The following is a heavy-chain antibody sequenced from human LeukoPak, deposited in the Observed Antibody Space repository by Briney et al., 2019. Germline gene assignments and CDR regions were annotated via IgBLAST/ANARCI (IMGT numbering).Heavy chain of an antibody. CDR3: AKGDWNDGFLDH. V-gene: IGHV3-23*01. D-gene: IGHD1-1*01. CDR2: ISGGGGST. J-gene: IGHJ4*02. CDR1: GFTFSSYG. Sequence: EGSLRLSCAASGFTFSSYGMHWVRQAPGKGLEWVAVISGGGGSTYYGDSVKGRFTISRDNSKNTLDLQMNSLRAEDTAVYYCAKGDWNDGFLDHWGQGSLVTVSS.